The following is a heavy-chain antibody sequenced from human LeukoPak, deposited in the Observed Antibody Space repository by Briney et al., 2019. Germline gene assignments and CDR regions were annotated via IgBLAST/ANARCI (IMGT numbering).Heavy chain of an antibody. J-gene: IGHJ4*02. CDR1: GFTFSSYG. Sequence: GGSLRLSCAASGFTFSSYGMSWVRQAPGKGLEWVSAISGSGGSTYYADSVKGRFTISRDNSKNTLYLQMNSLRAEDTAVYYCARLYSGYDYPLDYWGQGTLVTVSS. D-gene: IGHD5-12*01. CDR3: ARLYSGYDYPLDY. V-gene: IGHV3-23*01. CDR2: ISGSGGST.